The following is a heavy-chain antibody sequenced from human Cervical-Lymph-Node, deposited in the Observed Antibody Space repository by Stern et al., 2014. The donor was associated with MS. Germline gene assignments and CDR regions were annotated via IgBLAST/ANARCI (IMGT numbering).Heavy chain of an antibody. D-gene: IGHD4-17*01. CDR3: VRDPGDPLGLVY. CDR1: GFTVSSND. CDR2: IYGGDGT. J-gene: IGHJ4*02. V-gene: IGHV3-53*01. Sequence: EVQLVESGGGLIQPGGSLRVSCAASGFTVSSNDMSWVRQAPGKGLEWGSIIYGGDGTIYVDSVKGRFTISRDKSENTLYLQMNSLRAEDTAVYYCVRDPGDPLGLVYWGQGILVTVSS.